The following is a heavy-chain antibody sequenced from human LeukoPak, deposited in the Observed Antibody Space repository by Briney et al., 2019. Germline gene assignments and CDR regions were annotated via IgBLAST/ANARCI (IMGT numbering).Heavy chain of an antibody. J-gene: IGHJ4*02. D-gene: IGHD3-9*01. CDR2: IYYSGST. Sequence: PPQTMSLTCTVYRGSLNNSTYYCGWIRQPPGKGLEWMGRIYYSGSTYYNPSLNSRATIFVDTSKNQFSLKLTSVTAADTAVYYCARHFRISRYFDWLLPFDYWGQGTLVTVSS. V-gene: IGHV4-39*01. CDR1: RGSLNNSTYY. CDR3: ARHFRISRYFDWLLPFDY.